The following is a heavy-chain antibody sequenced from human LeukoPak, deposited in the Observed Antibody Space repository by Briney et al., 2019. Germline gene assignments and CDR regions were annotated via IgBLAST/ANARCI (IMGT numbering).Heavy chain of an antibody. Sequence: GGSLRLSCVASGFTFWTKWMHWVRQAPGKGLEWVSRINTDASIINYADSVKGRFTISRDNARNTVYLQMNSLRADDTAVYYCTLGSLYSSSWYGDFWGQGTLVTVSS. V-gene: IGHV3-74*01. CDR3: TLGSLYSSSWYGDF. CDR1: GFTFWTKW. D-gene: IGHD6-13*01. J-gene: IGHJ4*02. CDR2: INTDASII.